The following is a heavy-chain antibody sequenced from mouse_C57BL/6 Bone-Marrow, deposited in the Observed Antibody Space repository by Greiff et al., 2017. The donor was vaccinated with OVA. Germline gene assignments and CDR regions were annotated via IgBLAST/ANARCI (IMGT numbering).Heavy chain of an antibody. CDR3: ARDGSNWYFDV. J-gene: IGHJ1*03. CDR2: ISYSGST. V-gene: IGHV3-1*01. Sequence: EVQLQQSGPGMVKPSQSLSLTCTVTGYSITSGYDWHWLRHFPGNQLEWMGYISYSGSTNYNPSLKSRIPITHDTSKNHFFLKLNSVTTEDPATYYCARDGSNWYFDVWGTGTTVTVSS. CDR1: GYSITSGYD.